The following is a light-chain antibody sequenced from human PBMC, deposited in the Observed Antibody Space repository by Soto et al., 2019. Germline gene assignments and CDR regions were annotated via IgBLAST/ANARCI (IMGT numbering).Light chain of an antibody. CDR3: AAWDDSLTGWV. CDR1: SSNIGSNT. CDR2: SNN. Sequence: QSVLTQPPSASGTPGQRVTISCSGGSSNIGSNTVDWYQQLPGTAPRLLIYSNNQRPSGVPDRFSGSKSGTSASLAVSGLQSDDEADYYCAAWDDSLTGWVFGGGTKITVL. V-gene: IGLV1-44*01. J-gene: IGLJ3*02.